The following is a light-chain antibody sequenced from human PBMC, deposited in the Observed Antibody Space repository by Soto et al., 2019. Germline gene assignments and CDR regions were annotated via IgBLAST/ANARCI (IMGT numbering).Light chain of an antibody. CDR1: QTISSW. CDR3: QHYNSYSEA. Sequence: DIQMTQSPSTLSGSVGDRDTITCRASQTISSWLAWYQQKPGKAPKLLIYKASTLKSGVPSRFSGSGSGTEFTLTIGSLQPDDFATYYCQHYNSYSEAFGQGTKVDIK. CDR2: KAS. V-gene: IGKV1-5*03. J-gene: IGKJ1*01.